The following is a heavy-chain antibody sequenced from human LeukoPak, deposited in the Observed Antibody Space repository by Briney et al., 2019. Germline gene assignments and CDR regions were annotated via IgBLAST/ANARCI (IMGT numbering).Heavy chain of an antibody. CDR3: ARVVWLSQKFDY. V-gene: IGHV4-31*03. D-gene: IGHD3-22*01. CDR1: GGSISSGGYS. J-gene: IGHJ4*02. Sequence: SETLSLTCTVSGGSISSGGYSWSWIRQHPGNGLEWIGYIYYSGSTYYNPSLKSRVTISVDTSKNQFSLKLHSVTVADTAVYYCARVVWLSQKFDYWGQGAPVTVSS. CDR2: IYYSGST.